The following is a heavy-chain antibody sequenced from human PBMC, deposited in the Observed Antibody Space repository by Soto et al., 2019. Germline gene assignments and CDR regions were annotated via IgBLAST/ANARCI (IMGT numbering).Heavy chain of an antibody. D-gene: IGHD1-1*01. CDR2: ISYDGSNK. V-gene: IGHV3-30*18. CDR1: GFTFSSYG. J-gene: IGHJ4*02. Sequence: GGSLRLSCAASGFTFSSYGMHWVRQAPGKGLEWVAVISYDGSNKYYADSVKGRFTISRDNSKNTLYLQMNSLRAEDTAVYYCAKIHWNDVLPDYWGQGTLVTVSS. CDR3: AKIHWNDVLPDY.